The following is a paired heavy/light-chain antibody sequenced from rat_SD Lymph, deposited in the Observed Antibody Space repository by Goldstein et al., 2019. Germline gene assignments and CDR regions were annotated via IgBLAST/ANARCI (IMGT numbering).Light chain of an antibody. CDR1: SSVSN. CDR2: STS. CDR3: QQWSSNPPT. V-gene: IGKV4S4*01. J-gene: IGKJ2-1*01. Sequence: EIVLTQSPTTTAASPGEKVTITCLASSSVSNMYWYQQKSGASPKLLIYSTSSLASGVPDRFSGSGSGTSYSLTINTMEAEDAATYYCQQWSSNPPTFGAGTKLELK.
Heavy chain of an antibody. V-gene: IGHV5-25*01. CDR1: GFTFSNYY. CDR2: ISTSGSRT. J-gene: IGHJ2*01. Sequence: EVQLVESGGGLVQPGRSLKLSCAASGFTFSNYYMAWVRQAPKKGLEWVATISTSGSRTYYPDSVKGRFTISRDNAKSSLYLQMNSLKSEDTATYYCARQKLDYFDYWGQGVMVTVSS. CDR3: ARQKLDYFDY.